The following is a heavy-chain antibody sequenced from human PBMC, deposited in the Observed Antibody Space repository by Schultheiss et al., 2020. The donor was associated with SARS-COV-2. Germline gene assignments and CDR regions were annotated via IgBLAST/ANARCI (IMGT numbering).Heavy chain of an antibody. J-gene: IGHJ5*02. CDR2: IKQDGSEK. CDR3: ARDVYSIAVAGYNWFDP. Sequence: GGSLRLSCATSGFTFSSYWMSWVRQAPGKGLEWVANIKQDGSEKYYVDSVKGRFTISRDNAKNSLYLQMNSLRAEDTAVYYCARDVYSIAVAGYNWFDPWGQGTLVTVSS. V-gene: IGHV3-7*03. CDR1: GFTFSSYW. D-gene: IGHD6-19*01.